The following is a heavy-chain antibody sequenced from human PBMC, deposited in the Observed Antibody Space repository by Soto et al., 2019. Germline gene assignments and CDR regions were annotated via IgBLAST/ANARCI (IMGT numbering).Heavy chain of an antibody. CDR3: ASRYYYDSSGPGPPDY. V-gene: IGHV1-18*01. CDR1: GYTFTSYG. J-gene: IGHJ4*02. CDR2: ISDYNGNT. D-gene: IGHD3-22*01. Sequence: GSSVKVSCKVSGYTFTSYGISWVRQAPAQRLEWMGWISDYNGNTNYAQKLQGRVTMTTDPSTSTAYMELRSLRSDDTAVYYCASRYYYDSSGPGPPDYWGQGTLVTVSS.